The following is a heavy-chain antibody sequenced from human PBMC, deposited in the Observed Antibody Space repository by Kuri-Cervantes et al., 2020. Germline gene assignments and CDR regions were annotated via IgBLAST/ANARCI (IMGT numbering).Heavy chain of an antibody. Sequence: GGSLRLSCAASGFTFSNYGMHWVRQAPGKGLEWVAFIRYDGSNQYFADSVKGRFTISRDISKNTLYLQMNSLRAEDTAVYSCAKDIGWYYYDSRGGVGADYWGQGTLVTVSS. D-gene: IGHD3-22*01. CDR2: IRYDGSNQ. V-gene: IGHV3-30*02. CDR3: AKDIGWYYYDSRGGVGADY. CDR1: GFTFSNYG. J-gene: IGHJ4*02.